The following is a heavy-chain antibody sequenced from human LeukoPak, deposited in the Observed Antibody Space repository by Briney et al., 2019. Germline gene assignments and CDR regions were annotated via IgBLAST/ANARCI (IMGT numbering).Heavy chain of an antibody. J-gene: IGHJ4*02. V-gene: IGHV3-53*01. D-gene: IGHD1-26*01. CDR1: GFTFGDYA. CDR3: ARLGGSYFDY. Sequence: GGSLRLSCTASGFTFGDYAMTWVRQTPGKGLEWVSVIYSAGGTYYADSVKGRFTISRDNSKNTLYLQMNSLRAEDTAVYYCARLGGSYFDYWGQGTLVTVSS. CDR2: IYSAGGT.